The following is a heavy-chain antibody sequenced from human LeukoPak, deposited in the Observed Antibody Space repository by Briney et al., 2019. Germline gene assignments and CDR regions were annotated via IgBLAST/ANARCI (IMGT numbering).Heavy chain of an antibody. CDR2: IYSDDST. V-gene: IGHV3-66*01. J-gene: IGHJ4*02. D-gene: IGHD2-21*01. CDR1: GFTVSNNY. CDR3: AKDRSELCSDY. Sequence: GGSLRLSCAASGFTVSNNYMSWVRQAPGKGLEWVSVIYSDDSTYYADSVKGRFTISRDNSKNTLYLQMNSLRAEDTAVYYCAKDRSELCSDYWGQGTLVTVSS.